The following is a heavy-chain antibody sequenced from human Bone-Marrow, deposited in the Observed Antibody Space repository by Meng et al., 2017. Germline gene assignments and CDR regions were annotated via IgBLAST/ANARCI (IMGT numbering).Heavy chain of an antibody. CDR1: GYTFTGYY. Sequence: QGQLGQSGAELKKPGASVKVSCKPSGYTFTGYYMHWVRQAPGQGLEWMGRINPNSGGTNYAQKFQGRVTMTRDTSISTAYMELSRLRSDDTAVYYCARAYGSGSYLRAYYFDYWGQGTLVTVSS. V-gene: IGHV1-2*06. CDR2: INPNSGGT. J-gene: IGHJ4*02. D-gene: IGHD3-10*01. CDR3: ARAYGSGSYLRAYYFDY.